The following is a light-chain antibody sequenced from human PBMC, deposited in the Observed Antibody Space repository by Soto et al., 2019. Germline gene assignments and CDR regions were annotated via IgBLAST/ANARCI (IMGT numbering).Light chain of an antibody. Sequence: QSALTQPPSASGTPGQSLTISCAGSSSNIGSHYVYWYQHLPGTAPKLLIFRDGQRPSGVPDRFFGSKSGTSVSLAISGLRSEDEAHHYCAGWDASLTGWVFGGGTKGTVL. CDR1: SSNIGSHY. CDR3: AGWDASLTGWV. CDR2: RDG. J-gene: IGLJ3*02. V-gene: IGLV1-47*01.